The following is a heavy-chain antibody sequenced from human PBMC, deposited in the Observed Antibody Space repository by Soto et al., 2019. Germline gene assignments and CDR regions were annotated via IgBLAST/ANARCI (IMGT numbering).Heavy chain of an antibody. CDR3: ARGIVGATEVGVDY. CDR2: ISDDGSNK. CDR1: GFTFNSYA. Sequence: QVQLVESGGGVVQPGRSLRLSCAASGFTFNSYAMHWVRQAPGKGLEWVAIISDDGSNKHYADSVKGRFTISRDHXXNTLYLQMNSLRAEDTAMYYCARGIVGATEVGVDYWGQGTLVTVSS. V-gene: IGHV3-30-3*01. D-gene: IGHD1-26*01. J-gene: IGHJ4*02.